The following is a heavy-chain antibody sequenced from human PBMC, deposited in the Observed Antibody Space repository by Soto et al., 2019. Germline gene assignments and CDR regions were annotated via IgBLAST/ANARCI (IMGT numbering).Heavy chain of an antibody. CDR1: GYSFTSYW. V-gene: IGHV5-51*01. CDR3: ARVTHCSGGSCYSLDHDY. CDR2: IYPGDSDT. J-gene: IGHJ4*02. D-gene: IGHD2-15*01. Sequence: PGESLKISCKGSGYSFTSYWIGWVRQMPGKGLEWMGIIYPGDSDTRYSPSFQGQVTISADKSISTAYLQWSSLKASDTAMYYCARVTHCSGGSCYSLDHDYWGQGTLVTVSS.